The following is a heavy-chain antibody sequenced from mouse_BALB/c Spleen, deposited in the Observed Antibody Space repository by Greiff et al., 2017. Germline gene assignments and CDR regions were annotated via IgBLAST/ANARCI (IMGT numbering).Heavy chain of an antibody. CDR3: ARLVDSWFDY. V-gene: IGHV1-55*01. D-gene: IGHD3-2*01. Sequence: VQLQQPGAELVKPGSSVKLSCKASGYDFTSYWINWVKLRPGQGLEWIGDIYPGSGSTNYNEKFKSKATLTVDTSSSTAYMQLSSLASEDAALYYCARLVDSWFDYWGQGTMVTVSA. CDR2: IYPGSGST. CDR1: GYDFTSYW. J-gene: IGHJ3*01.